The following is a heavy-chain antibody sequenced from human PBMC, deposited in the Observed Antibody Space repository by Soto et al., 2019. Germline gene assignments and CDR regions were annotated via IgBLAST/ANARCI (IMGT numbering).Heavy chain of an antibody. CDR2: IYYSGNA. Sequence: PSETLSLTCSVSGGYISTGVYYWNWIRQQPGKGLEWIGLIYYSGNADYNPSLKSRVTISVDTSKNQFSLNLSSVTAADTAVYYCARGQFSSSWYRFDDMDVWGQGTTVTVSS. J-gene: IGHJ6*02. D-gene: IGHD6-13*01. CDR1: GGYISTGVYY. V-gene: IGHV4-31*03. CDR3: ARGQFSSSWYRFDDMDV.